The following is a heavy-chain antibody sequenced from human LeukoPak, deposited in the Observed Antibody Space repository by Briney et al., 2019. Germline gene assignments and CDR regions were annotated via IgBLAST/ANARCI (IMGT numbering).Heavy chain of an antibody. CDR2: ISSSSSNI. Sequence: GGSLRLSCAASGLTVSSYSMNWVRQAPGKGLEWVSYISSSSSNIYYADSVKGRFTISRDNAKNSLYLQMNSLRDEDTAVYYCARARASGRSGFDYWGQGTLVTVSS. CDR3: ARARASGRSGFDY. J-gene: IGHJ4*02. CDR1: GLTVSSYS. D-gene: IGHD2-15*01. V-gene: IGHV3-48*02.